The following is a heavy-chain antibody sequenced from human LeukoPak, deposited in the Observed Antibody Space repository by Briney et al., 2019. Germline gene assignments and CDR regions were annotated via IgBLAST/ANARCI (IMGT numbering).Heavy chain of an antibody. CDR3: AKEVRDSGSYRFDY. CDR1: GFTFSNSG. V-gene: IGHV3-30*18. Sequence: GGSLRLSCAAPGFTFSNSGIHWVRQAPGKGLEWVAVISYDGSNKYYADSVKGRFTISRDNSKNTLYLQMNSRRAEDTAVYYCAKEVRDSGSYRFDYWGQETLVTVSS. D-gene: IGHD1-26*01. CDR2: ISYDGSNK. J-gene: IGHJ4*02.